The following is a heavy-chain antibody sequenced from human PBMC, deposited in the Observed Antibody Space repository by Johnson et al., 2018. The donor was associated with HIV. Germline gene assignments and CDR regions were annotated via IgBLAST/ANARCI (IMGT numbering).Heavy chain of an antibody. CDR1: GFTFSSYA. J-gene: IGHJ3*02. D-gene: IGHD3-3*01. Sequence: VQLVESGGGLVQPGGSLRLSCAASGFTFSSYAMSWVRQAPGKGLEWVSVIYSGGSTYYAASVKGRFTISRDNSKNTLYLQMTSLRPEDTAVYYCARVLITIFGVEAFDIWGQGTMVTVSS. CDR3: ARVLITIFGVEAFDI. V-gene: IGHV3-66*02. CDR2: IYSGGST.